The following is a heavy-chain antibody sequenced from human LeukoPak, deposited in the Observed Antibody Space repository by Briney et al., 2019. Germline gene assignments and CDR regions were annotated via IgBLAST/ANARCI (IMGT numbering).Heavy chain of an antibody. D-gene: IGHD1-26*01. J-gene: IGHJ3*02. Sequence: PSETLSLTCTVSGGSISSYYWSWIRQPPGKGLEWIAYIYYSGSTDYNPSLKSRVTISLDTSKNQFSLKLSSVTAADTAVYYCARHDPIVGTPDAFDIWGQGTTVTVSS. CDR1: GGSISSYY. V-gene: IGHV4-59*08. CDR3: ARHDPIVGTPDAFDI. CDR2: IYYSGST.